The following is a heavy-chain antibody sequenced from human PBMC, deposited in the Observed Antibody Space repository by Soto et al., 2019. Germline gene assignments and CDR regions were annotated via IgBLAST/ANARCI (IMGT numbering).Heavy chain of an antibody. CDR2: IYFTGST. CDR1: GGAVSSGTYY. V-gene: IGHV4-61*01. CDR3: TRGPPRVQWFDP. Sequence: LETLSLTCTVSGGAVSSGTYYWSWIRQPPGKGLEWIGHIYFTGSTNYNPSLKSRVTMSLDTSRNQFSLKLSSVTAADTAVYYCTRGPPRVQWFDPWGLGTLVTVSS. J-gene: IGHJ5*02.